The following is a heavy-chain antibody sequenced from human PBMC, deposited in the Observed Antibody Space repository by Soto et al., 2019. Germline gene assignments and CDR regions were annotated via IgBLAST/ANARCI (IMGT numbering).Heavy chain of an antibody. CDR3: AREGYHGSGRYNSVLSY. J-gene: IGHJ4*02. CDR1: GFTFSNYG. D-gene: IGHD3-10*01. CDR2: IWFDGSNE. Sequence: GGSLRLSCAASGFTFSNYGMHWVRQAPGKGLEWVATIWFDGSNENYADSVKGRFTVSRDNSKNTMDLQMNSLRAEDTAVYYCAREGYHGSGRYNSVLSYWGQGTLVTVSS. V-gene: IGHV3-33*01.